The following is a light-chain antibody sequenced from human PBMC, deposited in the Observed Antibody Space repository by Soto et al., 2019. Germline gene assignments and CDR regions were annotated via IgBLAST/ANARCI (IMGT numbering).Light chain of an antibody. V-gene: IGLV2-14*01. Sequence: LTQPASVSGSPGQSITISCAGTRDDIGAYDYVSWYQQHPGNAPKLLVYEVTNRPSGVSDRFSGSKSGNTASLTISGLQAEDEADYYCNSYTNTSAVVFGGWTKVTVL. CDR2: EVT. CDR1: RDDIGAYDY. J-gene: IGLJ2*01. CDR3: NSYTNTSAVV.